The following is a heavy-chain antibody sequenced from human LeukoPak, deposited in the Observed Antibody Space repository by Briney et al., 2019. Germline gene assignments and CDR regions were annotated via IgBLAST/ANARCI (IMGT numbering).Heavy chain of an antibody. CDR3: ARDLSYNNWFDP. CDR2: IYYSGST. D-gene: IGHD2-2*02. J-gene: IGHJ5*02. CDR1: GGSISSYY. V-gene: IGHV4-59*01. Sequence: SETLSLTCTVSGGSISSYYWSWIRQPPGKGLEWIGYIYYSGSTNYNPSLKSRVTISVDTSKNQFSLKLSSVTAADTAVYYCARDLSYNNWFDPWGQGTLVTVS.